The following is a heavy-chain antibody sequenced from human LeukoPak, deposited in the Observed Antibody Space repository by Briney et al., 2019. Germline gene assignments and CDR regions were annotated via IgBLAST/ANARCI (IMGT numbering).Heavy chain of an antibody. CDR3: ASFSRVPGSYKGRDV. V-gene: IGHV4-30-4*01. CDR2: IYYSGST. J-gene: IGHJ6*04. D-gene: IGHD4/OR15-4a*01. Sequence: SETLSLTCTVSGGSISSGDYYWSWIRQPPGKGLEWIGYIYYSGSTYYNPSLKSRVTISVDTSKNQFSLKLSSVTAADTAVYYCASFSRVPGSYKGRDVWAKGPRVPFSS. CDR1: GGSISSGDYY.